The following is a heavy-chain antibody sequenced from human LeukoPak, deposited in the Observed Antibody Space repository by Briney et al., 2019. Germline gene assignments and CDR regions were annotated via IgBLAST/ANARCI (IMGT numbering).Heavy chain of an antibody. Sequence: ASMKVSCKASGYTFTGYYMHWVRQAPGQGLEWMGWINPNSGGTNYAQKFQGWVTMTRDTSISTAYMELSRLRSDDTAVYYCARAGVRFGEPFDPWGQGTLVTVSS. CDR1: GYTFTGYY. CDR2: INPNSGGT. V-gene: IGHV1-2*04. D-gene: IGHD3-10*01. CDR3: ARAGVRFGEPFDP. J-gene: IGHJ5*02.